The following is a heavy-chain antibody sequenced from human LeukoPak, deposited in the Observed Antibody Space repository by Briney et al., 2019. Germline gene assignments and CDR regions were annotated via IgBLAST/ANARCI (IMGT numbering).Heavy chain of an antibody. CDR2: IIPIFGTA. Sequence: SVKVSCKASGGTFSSYAISWVRQAPGQGLEWMGGIIPIFGTANYAQKFQGRVTITADGSTSTAYMELSSLRSEDTAVYYCARAGGRDGYNLYYFDYWGQGTLVTVSS. V-gene: IGHV1-69*13. CDR1: GGTFSSYA. J-gene: IGHJ4*02. CDR3: ARAGGRDGYNLYYFDY. D-gene: IGHD5-24*01.